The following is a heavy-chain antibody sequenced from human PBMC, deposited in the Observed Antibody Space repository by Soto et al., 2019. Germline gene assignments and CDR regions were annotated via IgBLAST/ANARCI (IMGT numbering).Heavy chain of an antibody. D-gene: IGHD5-12*01. J-gene: IGHJ4*02. CDR3: ARESGKDGYNFGYFDY. CDR1: GGTFSSYA. CDR2: IIPIFGTA. Sequence: AVKVSCKASGGTFSSYAISWVRQAPGQGLEWMGGIIPIFGTANYAQKFQGRVTITADESTSTAYMELSSLRSEDTAVYYCARESGKDGYNFGYFDYWGQGTLVPVSS. V-gene: IGHV1-69*13.